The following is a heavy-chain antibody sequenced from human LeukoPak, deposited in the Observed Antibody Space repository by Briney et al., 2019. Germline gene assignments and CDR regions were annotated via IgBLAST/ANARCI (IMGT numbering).Heavy chain of an antibody. Sequence: PGGSLRLSCAASGFTLSSYGMHWVRQAPGKGLEWVAVISYDGSNKYYADSVKGRFTISRDNSKNTLYLQMNSLRAEDTAVYYCAKGFRDGYNSMDYWGQGTLVTVSS. CDR2: ISYDGSNK. V-gene: IGHV3-30*18. CDR1: GFTLSSYG. J-gene: IGHJ4*02. CDR3: AKGFRDGYNSMDY. D-gene: IGHD5-24*01.